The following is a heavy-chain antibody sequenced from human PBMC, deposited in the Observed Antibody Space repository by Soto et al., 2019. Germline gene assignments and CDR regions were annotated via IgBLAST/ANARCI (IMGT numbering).Heavy chain of an antibody. D-gene: IGHD2-15*01. CDR2: INPSGGST. J-gene: IGHJ5*02. CDR3: ARDGQDIVVVVAATGWFDP. CDR1: GYTFTSYY. Sequence: ASVKVSCKASGYTFTSYYMHWVRQAPGQGLEWMGIINPSGGSTSYAQKFQGRVTMTRDTSTSTVYMELSSLRSEDTAVYYCARDGQDIVVVVAATGWFDPWGQGTLVTVSS. V-gene: IGHV1-46*01.